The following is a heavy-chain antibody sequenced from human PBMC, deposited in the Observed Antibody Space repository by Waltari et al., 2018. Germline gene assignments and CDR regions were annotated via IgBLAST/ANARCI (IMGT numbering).Heavy chain of an antibody. D-gene: IGHD4-17*01. CDR2: TNPNKWDT. J-gene: IGHJ4*02. CDR1: GYTFSDFY. V-gene: IGHV1-2*02. CDR3: ARGNPLHNGDRMIFAY. Sequence: QVQLVQSGAEVKTPGASVKVSCKASGYTFSDFYMHWVRQAPGQGLEWMGLTNPNKWDTTDAQTCQGRVTMTRDMSITTAYMELSSLRSDDTAAYYCARGNPLHNGDRMIFAYWGQGALVAVSS.